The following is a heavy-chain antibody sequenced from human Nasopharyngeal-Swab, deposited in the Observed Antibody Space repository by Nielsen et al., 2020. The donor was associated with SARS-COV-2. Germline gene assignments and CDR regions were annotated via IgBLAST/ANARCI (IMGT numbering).Heavy chain of an antibody. Sequence: GGSLRLSCAASGFTFSSYSMNWVRQAPGKGLEWVSSISSSSSYIYYADSVKGRFTISRDSAKNSLYLQMNSLRAEDTAVYYCARDRITIFGVEKPFDYWGQGTLVTVSS. J-gene: IGHJ4*02. V-gene: IGHV3-21*01. D-gene: IGHD3-3*01. CDR2: ISSSSSYI. CDR3: ARDRITIFGVEKPFDY. CDR1: GFTFSSYS.